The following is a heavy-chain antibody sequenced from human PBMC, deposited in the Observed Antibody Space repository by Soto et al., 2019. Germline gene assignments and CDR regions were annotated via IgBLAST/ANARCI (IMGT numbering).Heavy chain of an antibody. D-gene: IGHD3-22*01. CDR3: ARAPPYYSGSSGLGRSDY. CDR1: GYTFTTYG. V-gene: IGHV1-18*01. CDR2: ISGYSTNT. J-gene: IGHJ4*02. Sequence: ASVKVSCKASGYTFTTYGINWVRQAPGQGLEWMGWISGYSTNTNYAQKFQGRVTMTTDISTTTVYMELRSLRSDDTGVYYCARAPPYYSGSSGLGRSDYWGQGTLVTVSS.